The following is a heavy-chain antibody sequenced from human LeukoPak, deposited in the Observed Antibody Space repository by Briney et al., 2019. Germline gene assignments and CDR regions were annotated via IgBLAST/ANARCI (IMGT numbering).Heavy chain of an antibody. CDR2: INAGNGNT. D-gene: IGHD3-10*01. J-gene: IGHJ5*02. CDR3: ARSPMVRGVKDWFDP. V-gene: IGHV1-18*01. Sequence: ASVKVSCKTSGYTFINYAINWGRQAPGQRPEWMGWINAGNGNTNYAQKLQGRVTMTTDTSTSTAYMELRSLRSDDTAVYYCARSPMVRGVKDWFDPWGQGTLVTVSS. CDR1: GYTFINYA.